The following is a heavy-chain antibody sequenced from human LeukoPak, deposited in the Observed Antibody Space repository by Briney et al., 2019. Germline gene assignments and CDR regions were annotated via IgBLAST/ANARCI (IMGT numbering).Heavy chain of an antibody. Sequence: PSETLSLTCTVSGGSISSYYWSWIRQPPGKGLKWIGYIYYSGSTNYNPSLKSRVTISVDTSKNQFSLKLSSVTAADTAVYYCARRVIAASGGGVWFDPWGQGTLVTVSS. CDR3: ARRVIAASGGGVWFDP. J-gene: IGHJ5*02. CDR1: GGSISSYY. D-gene: IGHD6-13*01. V-gene: IGHV4-59*08. CDR2: IYYSGST.